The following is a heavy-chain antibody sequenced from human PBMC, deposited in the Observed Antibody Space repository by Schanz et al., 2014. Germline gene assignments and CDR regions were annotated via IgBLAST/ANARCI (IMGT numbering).Heavy chain of an antibody. J-gene: IGHJ5*02. V-gene: IGHV1-18*01. CDR3: ARGPLGTSP. Sequence: QGQLVQSGPEVKEPGASVKVSCKASGYTFTSYGISWVRQAPGQGLEWMGWISPYNGNTNYAQKFQGRVTITADKSTSTAYMELSSLKSEDTAVYYCARGPLGTSPWGQGTLVTVSS. CDR1: GYTFTSYG. D-gene: IGHD5-12*01. CDR2: ISPYNGNT.